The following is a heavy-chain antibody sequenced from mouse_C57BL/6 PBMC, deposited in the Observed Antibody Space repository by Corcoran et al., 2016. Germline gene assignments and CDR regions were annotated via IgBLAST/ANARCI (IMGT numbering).Heavy chain of an antibody. CDR3: ANYWDVGFAY. CDR2: INTYSGVP. Sequence: QIQLVQSGPELKKPGETVKISCKASGYTFTTYGMSWVKQAPGKGLKWMGWINTYSGVPTYADDFKGRFAFSLETSASTAYLQINNLKNEDTATYFCANYWDVGFAYWGQGTLVTVSA. CDR1: GYTFTTYG. D-gene: IGHD4-1*01. V-gene: IGHV9-3*01. J-gene: IGHJ3*01.